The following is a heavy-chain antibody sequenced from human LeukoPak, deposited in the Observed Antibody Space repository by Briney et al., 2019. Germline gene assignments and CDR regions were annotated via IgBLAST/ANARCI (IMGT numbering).Heavy chain of an antibody. CDR1: GYSISSGYY. J-gene: IGHJ5*02. Sequence: SETLSLTCTVSGYSISSGYYWGWIRQPPGKGLEWIGSIYHSGSTYYNPSLKSRVTISVDTSKNQFSLKLSSVTAADTAVHYCARGLTVFGPWGQGTLVTVSS. V-gene: IGHV4-38-2*02. CDR2: IYHSGST. D-gene: IGHD3-3*01. CDR3: ARGLTVFGP.